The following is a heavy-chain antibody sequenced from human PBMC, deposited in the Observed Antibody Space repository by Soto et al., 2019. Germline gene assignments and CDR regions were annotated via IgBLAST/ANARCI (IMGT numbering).Heavy chain of an antibody. V-gene: IGHV3-21*01. CDR1: GFTFSSYS. J-gene: IGHJ6*02. CDR2: ISSSSSYI. D-gene: IGHD6-13*01. CDR3: ARDYSSSFCSCCPGCYGMDV. Sequence: PGGSLRLSCAASGFTFSSYSMNWVRQAPGKGLEWVSSISSSSSYIYYADSVKGRFTISRDNAKNSLYLQMNSLRAEDTAVYYCARDYSSSFCSCCPGCYGMDVWGQGTTVTVSS.